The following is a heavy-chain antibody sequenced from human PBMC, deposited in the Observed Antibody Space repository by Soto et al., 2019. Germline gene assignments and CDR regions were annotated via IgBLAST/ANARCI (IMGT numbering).Heavy chain of an antibody. CDR2: IYYIGST. J-gene: IGHJ5*02. CDR3: ARSVFP. Sequence: QVQLQESGPGLVKPSQTLSLTCTVSGGSISSGGYDWNWIRQHPGKGLEWIGYIYYIGSTYYNPSLQSRVTISLDTSKNQFSLTMSSVTAADTAVYYCARSVFPWGQGTLVTVSS. V-gene: IGHV4-31*03. CDR1: GGSISSGGYD.